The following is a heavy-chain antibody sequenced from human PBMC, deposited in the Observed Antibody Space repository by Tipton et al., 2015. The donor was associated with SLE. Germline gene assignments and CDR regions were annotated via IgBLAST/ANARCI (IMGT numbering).Heavy chain of an antibody. J-gene: IGHJ3*01. CDR3: ARDTDRGSSAYAGAFDF. D-gene: IGHD3-22*01. CDR2: VYYSGTT. V-gene: IGHV4-59*01. CDR1: GSSITAYY. Sequence: LRLSCTVSGSSITAYYWTWIRQPPGKGLEWIGYVYYSGTTNYNPSLKSRVTMSVDRSKNQFSLKLRSVTAADTAVYYCARDTDRGSSAYAGAFDFWGQGTVVTVSS.